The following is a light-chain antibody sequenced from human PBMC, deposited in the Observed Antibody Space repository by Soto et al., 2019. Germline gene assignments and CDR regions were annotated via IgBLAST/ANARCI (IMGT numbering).Light chain of an antibody. J-gene: IGKJ1*01. CDR3: QQYDSTPWT. V-gene: IGKV4-1*01. CDR1: QMVLYSSDNKNY. Sequence: DMVMTRPPDSLAVSLGERAPIDCKSSQMVLYSSDNKNYLSWYQQKPGQPLQLLIYWASTRESGVPDRCSGSGAAADFTPIISSRQAEDVVVFYYQQYDSTPWTFGQGTKVDIK. CDR2: WAS.